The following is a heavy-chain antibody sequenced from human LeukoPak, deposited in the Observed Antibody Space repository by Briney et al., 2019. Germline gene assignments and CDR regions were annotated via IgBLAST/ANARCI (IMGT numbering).Heavy chain of an antibody. CDR2: INPNSGDT. Sequence: ASVKVSCKASGNTLGGYYMHWVRQAPGQGLEWMGWINPNSGDTNYAQKFQGRVTMTRDTSISTGYMELSRLTSDDTAVYYCARDGSHAFDIWGQGTKVTVSS. J-gene: IGHJ3*02. CDR1: GNTLGGYY. CDR3: ARDGSHAFDI. V-gene: IGHV1-2*02.